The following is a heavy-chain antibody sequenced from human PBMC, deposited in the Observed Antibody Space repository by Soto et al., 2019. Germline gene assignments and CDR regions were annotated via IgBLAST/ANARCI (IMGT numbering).Heavy chain of an antibody. CDR3: ARDRAEMATSGNYYGMDV. J-gene: IGHJ6*02. Sequence: QVQLVECGGGVVQPGRSLRLSCAASGFTFSSYAMHWVRQAPGKGLEWVAVISYDGSNKYYADSVKGRFTISRDNSKNTLYLQMNSLRAEDTAVYYCARDRAEMATSGNYYGMDVWGQGTTVTVSS. V-gene: IGHV3-30-3*01. CDR2: ISYDGSNK. CDR1: GFTFSSYA. D-gene: IGHD1-26*01.